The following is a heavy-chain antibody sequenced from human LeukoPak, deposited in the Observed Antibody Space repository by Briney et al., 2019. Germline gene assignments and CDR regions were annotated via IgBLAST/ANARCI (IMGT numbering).Heavy chain of an antibody. CDR3: ARKDIVYLGFDP. D-gene: IGHD5-12*01. V-gene: IGHV4-30-4*01. Sequence: PSETLSLTCTVSVGSINRDNYYWSWIRQPPGKGLEWIGFIYHSGTTYYSPSLKSRIIISIDTSKNQFSLKLGSVTAADTAVYYCARKDIVYLGFDPWGQGTLVTVSS. CDR1: VGSINRDNYY. CDR2: IYHSGTT. J-gene: IGHJ5*02.